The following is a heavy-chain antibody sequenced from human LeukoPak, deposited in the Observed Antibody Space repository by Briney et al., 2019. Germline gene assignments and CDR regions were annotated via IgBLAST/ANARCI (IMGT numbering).Heavy chain of an antibody. CDR1: GLTLSSYA. CDR3: AKAGELRFLEWLSTHCDY. J-gene: IGHJ4*02. CDR2: ISGSGGST. Sequence: GGSLRLSCAASGLTLSSYAMSWVRQAPGKGREWVSAISGSGGSTYYADSVKGRFTISRDNSKNTLYLQMNSLKGEDTAVYYSAKAGELRFLEWLSTHCDYWGQGTLVTVSS. V-gene: IGHV3-23*01. D-gene: IGHD3-3*01.